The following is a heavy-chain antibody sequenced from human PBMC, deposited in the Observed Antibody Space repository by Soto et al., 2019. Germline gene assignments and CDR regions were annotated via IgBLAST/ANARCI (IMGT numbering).Heavy chain of an antibody. CDR2: IYHSGST. CDR3: ATRYYDFGKARYYGMDF. D-gene: IGHD3-3*01. CDR1: GGSISIGGYS. J-gene: IGHJ6*02. V-gene: IGHV4-30-2*01. Sequence: PSETLSLTCAVSGGSISIGGYSWSWILHPPGKGLEWIGYIYHSGSTYYNPSLKSRVTISVDRSKNQFSLKLSSVTAADTAVYYCATRYYDFGKARYYGMDFGGQGTTVTVSS.